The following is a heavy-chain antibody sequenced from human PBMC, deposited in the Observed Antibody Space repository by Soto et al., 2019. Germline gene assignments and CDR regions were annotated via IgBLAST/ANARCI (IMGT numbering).Heavy chain of an antibody. CDR2: ISAYNGNT. J-gene: IGHJ4*02. V-gene: IGHV1-18*01. CDR1: GYTLTSYG. CDR3: ARIRYYYDSSGYYYIPAFDY. Sequence: ASVKVSCKASGYTLTSYGISWVRQAPGQGLEWMGWISAYNGNTNYAQKLQGRVTMTTDTSTSTAYMELRSLRSVDTAVYYCARIRYYYDSSGYYYIPAFDYWGQGTLVTVSS. D-gene: IGHD3-22*01.